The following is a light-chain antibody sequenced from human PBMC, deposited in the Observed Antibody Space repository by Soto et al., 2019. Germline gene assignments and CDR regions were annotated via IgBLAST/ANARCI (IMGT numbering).Light chain of an antibody. Sequence: LTQPASVSDSPGQSITISCIGTSSDIGGFIHVSWHQQHPGKAPKLIIYDVNNRPAGVSNRFSGSKTGNTASLIISGLQAEDEADYYCSSFTSSSSYVFGSGTKVTVL. CDR2: DVN. V-gene: IGLV2-14*01. CDR3: SSFTSSSSYV. J-gene: IGLJ1*01. CDR1: SSDIGGFIH.